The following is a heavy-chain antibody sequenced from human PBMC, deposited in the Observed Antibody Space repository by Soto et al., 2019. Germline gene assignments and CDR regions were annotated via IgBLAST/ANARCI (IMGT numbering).Heavy chain of an antibody. J-gene: IGHJ5*02. V-gene: IGHV4-59*01. CDR3: ARVMKYYYGSGSPGWFDP. CDR1: GGSISSYY. D-gene: IGHD3-10*01. CDR2: IYYSGST. Sequence: SETLSLTCTVSGGSISSYYWSWIRQPPGKGLEWIGYIYYSGSTNYNPSLKSRVTISVDTSKNQFSLKLSSVTAADTAVYYCARVMKYYYGSGSPGWFDPWGQGTLVTVSS.